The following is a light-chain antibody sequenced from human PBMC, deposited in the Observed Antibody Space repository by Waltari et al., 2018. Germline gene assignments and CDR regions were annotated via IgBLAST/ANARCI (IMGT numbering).Light chain of an antibody. V-gene: IGLV1-47*01. CDR3: AAWDDSLSGVV. CDR2: RNN. J-gene: IGLJ2*01. Sequence: QSVLTQPPSASGTPGQRVTSSCSGSSSNLGRNYVYCYQQLPGTAPKLLIYRNNQRPSGVPDRFSGSKSGTSASLAISGLRSEDEADYYCAAWDDSLSGVVFGGGTNLTVL. CDR1: SSNLGRNY.